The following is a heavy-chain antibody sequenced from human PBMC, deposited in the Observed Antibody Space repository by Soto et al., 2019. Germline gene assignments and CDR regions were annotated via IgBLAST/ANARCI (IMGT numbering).Heavy chain of an antibody. J-gene: IGHJ6*02. Sequence: PGGSLRLSCGASGFTFSNAWISWVRQAPGKGLEWVGRIKSKTDGGTTDYAAPVKGRFTISRDDSKNTLYLQMNSLKTEDTAVYYCTTAEDYYGMDVWGQGTTVTVSS. CDR3: TTAEDYYGMDV. V-gene: IGHV3-15*01. CDR2: IKSKTDGGTT. CDR1: GFTFSNAW.